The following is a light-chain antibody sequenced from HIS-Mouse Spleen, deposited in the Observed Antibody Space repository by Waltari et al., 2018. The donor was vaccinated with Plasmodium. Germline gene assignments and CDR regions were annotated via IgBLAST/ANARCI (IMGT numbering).Light chain of an antibody. CDR3: SSYAGSNNLV. CDR2: EVS. Sequence: QSALTQPPSASGSPGQSVTISCTGPSSDVGGYNYVSWYQQHPGKAPKLMIYEVSKRPSGVPDRFSGSKSGNTAPLTVSGLQAEDEADYYCSSYAGSNNLVFGGGTKLTVL. V-gene: IGLV2-8*01. J-gene: IGLJ2*01. CDR1: SSDVGGYNY.